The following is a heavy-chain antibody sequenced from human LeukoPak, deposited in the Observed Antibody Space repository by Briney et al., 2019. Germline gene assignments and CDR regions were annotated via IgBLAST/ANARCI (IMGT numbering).Heavy chain of an antibody. CDR3: ARDSSWAFDY. Sequence: SETLSLTCAVYGGSFSGYYWSWIRQPPGKGLEWIGEINHSGSSNYNPSLKSRVTISVDTSKNQFSLKLSSVTAADRAVYYCARDSSWAFDYWGQGTLVTVSS. CDR2: INHSGSS. CDR1: GGSFSGYY. D-gene: IGHD6-13*01. J-gene: IGHJ4*02. V-gene: IGHV4-34*01.